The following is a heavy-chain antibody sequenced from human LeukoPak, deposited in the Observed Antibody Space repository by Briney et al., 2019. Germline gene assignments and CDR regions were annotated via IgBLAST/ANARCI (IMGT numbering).Heavy chain of an antibody. CDR2: INPSGGST. J-gene: IGHJ4*02. CDR1: GYTFTSYY. CDR3: AREIGNSDGDFDI. Sequence: ASVKVSCKASGYTFTSYYMHWVRQAPGQGLEWMGIINPSGGSTSYARKFQGRVTMTRDMYTSTVYMELSSLRSEDTAVYYCAREIGNSDGDFDIWGQGTLVTVSS. V-gene: IGHV1-46*01. D-gene: IGHD2-21*02.